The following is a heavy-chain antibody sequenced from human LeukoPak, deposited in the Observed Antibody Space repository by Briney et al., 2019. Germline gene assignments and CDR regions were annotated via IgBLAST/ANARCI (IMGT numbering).Heavy chain of an antibody. Sequence: GGSLRLSCAASEFTFSSYVMSWVRQAPGKGLEWVSVIYSGGSTYYADSVKGRFTISRDNSKNTLYLQMNSLRAEDTAVYYCARDFPHNEGVGSSYWGQGTLVTVSS. V-gene: IGHV3-53*01. D-gene: IGHD1-26*01. CDR3: ARDFPHNEGVGSSY. CDR1: EFTFSSYV. CDR2: IYSGGST. J-gene: IGHJ4*02.